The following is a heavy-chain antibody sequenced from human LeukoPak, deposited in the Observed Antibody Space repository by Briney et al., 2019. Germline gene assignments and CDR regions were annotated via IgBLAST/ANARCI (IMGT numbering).Heavy chain of an antibody. Sequence: SQTLSLTCTVSGGSISSGSYYWSWIRQPAGRGLEWIGRIYTSGSTNYNPSLKSRVTISVDTSKNQFSLKLSSVTAADTAVYYCARALFEYISSFGLWGQGTLVTVSS. D-gene: IGHD6-6*01. CDR1: GGSISSGSYY. CDR3: ARALFEYISSFGL. J-gene: IGHJ4*02. CDR2: IYTSGST. V-gene: IGHV4-61*02.